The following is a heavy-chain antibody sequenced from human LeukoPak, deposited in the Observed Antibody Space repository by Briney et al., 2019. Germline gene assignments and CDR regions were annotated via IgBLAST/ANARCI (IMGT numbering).Heavy chain of an antibody. J-gene: IGHJ4*02. CDR1: GGSIGSGGYY. Sequence: SETLSLTCTVSGGSIGSGGYYWSWIRQHPGKGLEWIGYIYYSGSTNYNPSLKSRVTISVDTSKNQFSLKLSSVTAADTAVYYCASTEDGSSRSEFDYWGQGTLVTVSS. CDR2: IYYSGST. V-gene: IGHV4-61*08. CDR3: ASTEDGSSRSEFDY. D-gene: IGHD6-13*01.